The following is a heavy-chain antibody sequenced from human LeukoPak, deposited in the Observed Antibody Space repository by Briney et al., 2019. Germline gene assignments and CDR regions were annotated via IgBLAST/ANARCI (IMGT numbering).Heavy chain of an antibody. D-gene: IGHD4-17*01. J-gene: IGHJ4*02. V-gene: IGHV1-2*06. CDR2: INPNSGGT. CDR1: GYTFTGYY. Sequence: ASVKVSRKASGYTFTGYYMHWVRQAPGQGLEWMGRINPNSGGTNYAQKFQGRVTMTRDTSISTAYMELSRLRSDDTAVYYCAREMTTSLHFDYWGQGTLVTVSS. CDR3: AREMTTSLHFDY.